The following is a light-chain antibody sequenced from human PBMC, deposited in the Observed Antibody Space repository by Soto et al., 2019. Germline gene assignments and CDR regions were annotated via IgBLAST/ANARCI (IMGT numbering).Light chain of an antibody. CDR3: TSYTSSSTRGV. Sequence: QYALTQPASVSGSPGQSITISCTGTSSDVGGYNYVSWYQQHPGKAPKLTIYDVSSRPSGVSNRFSGSKSGNTASLTISGLQAEDEADYYCTSYTSSSTRGVFGGGTKLTVL. CDR2: DVS. CDR1: SSDVGGYNY. V-gene: IGLV2-14*03. J-gene: IGLJ2*01.